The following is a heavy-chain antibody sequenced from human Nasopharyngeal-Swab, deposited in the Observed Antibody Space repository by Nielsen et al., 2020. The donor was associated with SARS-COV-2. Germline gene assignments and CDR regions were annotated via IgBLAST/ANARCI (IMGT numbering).Heavy chain of an antibody. J-gene: IGHJ4*02. CDR2: IIPIFGTA. V-gene: IGHV1-69*13. CDR1: GGTFSSYA. Sequence: SVKVSCKASGGTFSSYAISWVRQAPGQGLEWMGGIIPIFGTANYAQKFQGRVTITADESTSTAYMELSSLRSEDTAVYYCARDLVYSPGGVEYYFDYWGQGTLVTVSS. D-gene: IGHD3-16*01. CDR3: ARDLVYSPGGVEYYFDY.